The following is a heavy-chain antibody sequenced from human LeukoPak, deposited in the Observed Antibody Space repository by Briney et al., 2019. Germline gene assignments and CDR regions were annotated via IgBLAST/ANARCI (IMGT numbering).Heavy chain of an antibody. Sequence: SETLSLTCAVYGGSFSGDFWSWIRQSPGKGLEWIGEINHGGSTTYNPSLKSRVTISVDTSKNQFSLKLSSVTAADTAVYYCARANYDSSGPFSWGQGTLVTVSS. CDR3: ARANYDSSGPFS. V-gene: IGHV4-34*01. CDR1: GGSFSGDF. CDR2: INHGGST. J-gene: IGHJ4*02. D-gene: IGHD3-22*01.